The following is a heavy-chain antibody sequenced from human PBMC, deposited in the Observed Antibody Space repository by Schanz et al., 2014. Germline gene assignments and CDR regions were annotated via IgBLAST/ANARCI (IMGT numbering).Heavy chain of an antibody. CDR2: IRSDNNYI. J-gene: IGHJ3*02. CDR3: VREDMVRGIRAFDI. Sequence: EVQLVESGGGLVKPGGSLRLSCVASGFPISTYSIHWVRQAPGKGLEWVSYIRSDNNYIYYADSVKGRFTISRDNAKNSLFLQMNSLTAEDTAVYYCVREDMVRGIRAFDIWGQGTMVTVSS. D-gene: IGHD3-10*01. CDR1: GFPISTYS. V-gene: IGHV3-21*01.